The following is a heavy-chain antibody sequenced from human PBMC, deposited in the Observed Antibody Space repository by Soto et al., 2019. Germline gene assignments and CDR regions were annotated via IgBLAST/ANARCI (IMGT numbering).Heavy chain of an antibody. CDR1: GFTFSSYS. D-gene: IGHD2-21*02. CDR3: ARGYCGGDCYPETEYFQH. V-gene: IGHV3-48*02. CDR2: ISSSSSTI. Sequence: EVQLVESGGGLVQPGGSLRLSCAASGFTFSSYSMNWVRQAPGKGLEWVSYISSSSSTIYYADSVKGRFTISRDNAKNSLYLQMNSRRDEDTAVYYCARGYCGGDCYPETEYFQHWGQGTLVTVSS. J-gene: IGHJ1*01.